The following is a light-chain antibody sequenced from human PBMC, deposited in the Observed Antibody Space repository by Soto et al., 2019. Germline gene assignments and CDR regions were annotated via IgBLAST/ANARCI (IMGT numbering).Light chain of an antibody. Sequence: DLQLTQSPSFLSASVGDRVTITCRAGQDIRSYLAWYQQKPGKAPKLLIYGASTLRSGVPSRFSGRRSGTEFTLTISSLQPDDFATYYCQQLNNLPSITFGQGTRLEIK. V-gene: IGKV1-9*01. CDR3: QQLNNLPSIT. CDR1: QDIRSY. J-gene: IGKJ5*01. CDR2: GAS.